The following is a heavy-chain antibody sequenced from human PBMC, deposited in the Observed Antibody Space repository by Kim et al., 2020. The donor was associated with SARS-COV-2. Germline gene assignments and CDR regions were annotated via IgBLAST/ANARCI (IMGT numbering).Heavy chain of an antibody. CDR3: ARDVITMVRGVIITSGGFDP. CDR2: ISAYNGNT. V-gene: IGHV1-18*01. Sequence: ASVKVSCKASGYTFTSYGISWVRQAPGQGLEWMGWISAYNGNTNYAQKLQGRVTMTTDTSTSTAYMELRSLRSDDTAVYYCARDVITMVRGVIITSGGFDPWGQGTLVTVSS. CDR1: GYTFTSYG. D-gene: IGHD3-10*01. J-gene: IGHJ5*02.